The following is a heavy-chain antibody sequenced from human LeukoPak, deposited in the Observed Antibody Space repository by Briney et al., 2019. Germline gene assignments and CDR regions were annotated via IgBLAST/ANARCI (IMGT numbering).Heavy chain of an antibody. Sequence: SETLSLTCTVSGGSMNTYYWPWIRQTAGGELEWPGCVQTSVCAAYNPSLQSRLTMSADTSKNQVSLKLTSVRAADTAVYFCASEMDQGNSYGHVLGIWGQGISVIVSS. J-gene: IGHJ4*02. D-gene: IGHD5-18*01. CDR3: ASEMDQGNSYGHVLGI. CDR2: VQTSVCA. V-gene: IGHV4-4*07. CDR1: GGSMNTYY.